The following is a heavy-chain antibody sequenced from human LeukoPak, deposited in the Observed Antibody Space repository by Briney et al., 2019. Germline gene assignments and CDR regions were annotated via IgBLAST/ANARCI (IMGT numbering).Heavy chain of an antibody. CDR2: IYYSGST. CDR1: GGSISSYY. D-gene: IGHD6-6*01. J-gene: IGHJ4*02. V-gene: IGHV4-59*01. CDR3: ARGVEYSSSSGLGY. Sequence: SETLSLTCTVSGGSISSYYWSWIRQPPGKGLEWIGYIYYSGSTNYNPSLKSRVTISVDTSKNKFSLSLSSVTAADTALCYCARGVEYSSSSGLGYWGQRTLVTVSS.